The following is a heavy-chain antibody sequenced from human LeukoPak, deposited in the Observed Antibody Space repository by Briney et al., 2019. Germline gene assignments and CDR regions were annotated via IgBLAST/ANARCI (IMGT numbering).Heavy chain of an antibody. CDR3: ARVEGSYYDFWSGYYPNSNWFDP. CDR1: GYTFTGYY. V-gene: IGHV1-2*02. D-gene: IGHD3-3*01. Sequence: ASVKVSCKASGYTFTGYYMHWVRQAPGQGLEWMGWINPNSGGTNYAQKSQGRVTMTRDTSISTAYMELSRLRSDDTAVCYCARVEGSYYDFWSGYYPNSNWFDPWGQGTLVTVSS. J-gene: IGHJ5*02. CDR2: INPNSGGT.